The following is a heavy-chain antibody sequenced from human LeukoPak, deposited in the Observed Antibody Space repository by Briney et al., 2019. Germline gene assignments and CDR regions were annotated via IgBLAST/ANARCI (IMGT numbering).Heavy chain of an antibody. CDR2: ISAYNGNT. V-gene: IGHV1-18*01. CDR3: ARLHSSSWYGWFDP. J-gene: IGHJ5*02. CDR1: GYTFTGYG. D-gene: IGHD6-13*01. Sequence: GASVKVSCKASGYTFTGYGISWVRQAPGQGLEWMGWISAYNGNTNYAQKLQGRVTMTTDTSTSTAYMELRSLRSDDTAAYYCARLHSSSWYGWFDPWGQGTLVTVSS.